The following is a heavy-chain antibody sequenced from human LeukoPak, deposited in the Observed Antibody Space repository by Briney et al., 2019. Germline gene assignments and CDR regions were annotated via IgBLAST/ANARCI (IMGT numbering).Heavy chain of an antibody. J-gene: IGHJ5*02. V-gene: IGHV3-30*02. CDR1: GFTFSSYG. CDR3: AKVVVPAARARGGDRFDP. CDR2: IRYDGSNK. Sequence: GGSLRLSCAASGFTFSSYGMHWVRQAPGKGLEWVAFIRYDGSNKYYADSVKGRFTISRDNSKNTLYLQMNSLRAEDTAVYYCAKVVVPAARARGGDRFDPWGQGTLVSVSS. D-gene: IGHD2-2*01.